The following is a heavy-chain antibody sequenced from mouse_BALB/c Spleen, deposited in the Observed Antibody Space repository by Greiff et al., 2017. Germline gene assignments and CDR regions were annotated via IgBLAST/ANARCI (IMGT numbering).Heavy chain of an antibody. J-gene: IGHJ3*01. Sequence: EVKLMESGPGLVKPSQSLSLTCSVTGYSITSGYYWNWIRQFPGNKLEWMGYISYDGSNNYNPSLKNRISITRDTSKNQFFLKLNSVTTEDTATYYCARDDYLFAYWGQGTLVTVSA. CDR3: ARDDYLFAY. D-gene: IGHD2-4*01. CDR2: ISYDGSN. V-gene: IGHV3-6*02. CDR1: GYSITSGYY.